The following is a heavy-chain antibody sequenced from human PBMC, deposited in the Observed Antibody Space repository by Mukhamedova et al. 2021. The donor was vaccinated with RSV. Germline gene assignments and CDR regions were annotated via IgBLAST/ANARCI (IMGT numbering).Heavy chain of an antibody. J-gene: IGHJ4*02. CDR2: INHSGDT. CDR3: ARRMVGSTTLDY. Sequence: INHSGDTKYSPSLRSRVSMSVDTSKNQFSLKLSSVTAADTDVYFCARRMVGSTTLDYWGQGAQVTVSS. V-gene: IGHV4-34*01. D-gene: IGHD1-26*01.